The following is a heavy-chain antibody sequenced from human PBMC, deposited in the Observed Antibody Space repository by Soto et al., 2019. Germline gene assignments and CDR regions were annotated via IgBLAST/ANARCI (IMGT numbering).Heavy chain of an antibody. CDR3: PLLYRSGWYGPGLY. CDR2: INWNGGST. CDR1: RFTFDDYG. Sequence: EVQLVESGGGVVRPGGSLRLSCAASRFTFDDYGRSWVRPAPGKGLEWVSGINWNGGSTGYADSVKGRYTTSRDNAKNSLYLQINSLRAEDTALYYCPLLYRSGWYGPGLYWCQGTVVTVSS. D-gene: IGHD6-19*01. V-gene: IGHV3-20*04. J-gene: IGHJ4*02.